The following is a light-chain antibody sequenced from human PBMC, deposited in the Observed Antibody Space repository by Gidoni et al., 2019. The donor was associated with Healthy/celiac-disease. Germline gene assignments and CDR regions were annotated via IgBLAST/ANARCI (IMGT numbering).Light chain of an antibody. V-gene: IGKV3-11*01. J-gene: IGKJ4*01. CDR2: DAS. CDR1: QSVSSY. CDR3: QQRSNGPLLT. Sequence: EIVLTHSPATLSLSPGERATLSCRASQSVSSYLAWYQQKPGQAPRLLIYDASNRATGIPARFSGSGSGTDFNLTISSREPEDFAVYYCQQRSNGPLLTFGGGTKVEIK.